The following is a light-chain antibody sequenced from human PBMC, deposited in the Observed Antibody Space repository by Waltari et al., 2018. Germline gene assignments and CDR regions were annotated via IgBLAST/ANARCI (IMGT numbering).Light chain of an antibody. CDR1: QGIGSW. J-gene: IGKJ1*01. CDR3: QQYYSYWT. Sequence: DIQMTQSPATLAAAVGDRGTLTCRARQGIGSWLAWYQQRPGKAPKILIDKASSLQSGVPSRFIGSGSETDFTLTISSLQPEDFATYYCQQYYSYWTFGQGTRVEMK. CDR2: KAS. V-gene: IGKV1-5*03.